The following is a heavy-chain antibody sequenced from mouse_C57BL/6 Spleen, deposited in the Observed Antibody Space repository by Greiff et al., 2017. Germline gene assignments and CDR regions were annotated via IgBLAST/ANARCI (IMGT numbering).Heavy chain of an antibody. Sequence: QVQLQQPGAELVKPGASVKMSCKASGYTFTSYWLTWVKQRPGQGLEWIGDIYPGSGSTNYNEKFKSKAPLTVDTSSSTAYMQLSSLTSEDSAVYYCARSVDVTRTFDYWGQGTTLTVSS. CDR1: GYTFTSYW. CDR3: ARSVDVTRTFDY. D-gene: IGHD4-1*01. CDR2: IYPGSGST. V-gene: IGHV1-55*01. J-gene: IGHJ2*01.